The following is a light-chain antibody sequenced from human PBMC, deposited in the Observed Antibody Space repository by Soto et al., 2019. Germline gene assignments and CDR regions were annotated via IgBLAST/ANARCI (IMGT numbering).Light chain of an antibody. Sequence: DIQMTQSPSTLSASVGDRVTITCRASQSISSWLAWYQQKPRKAPQLLIYDASSLESGLPSRFNGSGSGTEFTLTILSLQPDDFASYYCQQYNSYPWTFGQGTKVEIK. CDR1: QSISSW. J-gene: IGKJ1*01. CDR2: DAS. CDR3: QQYNSYPWT. V-gene: IGKV1-5*01.